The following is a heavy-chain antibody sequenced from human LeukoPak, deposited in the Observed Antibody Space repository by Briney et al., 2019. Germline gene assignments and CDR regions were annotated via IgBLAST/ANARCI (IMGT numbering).Heavy chain of an antibody. CDR3: ARLVDTAMVRDY. CDR2: IYHSGST. D-gene: IGHD5-18*01. CDR1: GGSISSYY. Sequence: PSETLSLTCTVSGGSISSYYWSWIRQPPGKGLEWIGSIYHSGSTYYNPSLKSRVTISVDTSKNQFSLKLSSVTAADTAVYYCARLVDTAMVRDYWGQGTLVTVSS. V-gene: IGHV4-59*08. J-gene: IGHJ4*02.